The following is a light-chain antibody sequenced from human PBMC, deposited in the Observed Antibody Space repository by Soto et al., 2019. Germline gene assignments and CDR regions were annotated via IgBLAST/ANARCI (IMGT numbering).Light chain of an antibody. J-gene: IGKJ4*01. CDR2: GAS. Sequence: EVVMTQSPATLSVSPGERATLSCRASQSVSNNLAWYQQKPGQAPRLLIYGASTRATGIPARFSGSGSGTEFTLIISSLQSEDFAVYYCQQNNNWPLTFGGGTKVDIK. CDR3: QQNNNWPLT. V-gene: IGKV3D-15*01. CDR1: QSVSNN.